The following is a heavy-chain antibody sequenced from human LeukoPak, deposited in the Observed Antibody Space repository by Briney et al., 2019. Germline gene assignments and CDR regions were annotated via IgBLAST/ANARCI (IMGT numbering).Heavy chain of an antibody. Sequence: SETLSLTCTVSGGSISSYYWSWIRQPPGKGLEWIGYIYYSGSTNYNPSLKSRLTISVDTSKNQFSLRLSSMTAADTAVYYCARVTGYMIEDYFDYWGQGTLVTVSS. J-gene: IGHJ4*02. CDR1: GGSISSYY. CDR3: ARVTGYMIEDYFDY. V-gene: IGHV4-59*01. CDR2: IYYSGST. D-gene: IGHD3-22*01.